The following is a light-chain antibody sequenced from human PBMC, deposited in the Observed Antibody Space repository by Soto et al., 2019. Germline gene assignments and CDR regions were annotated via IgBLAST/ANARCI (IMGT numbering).Light chain of an antibody. V-gene: IGKV3-15*01. Sequence: EIVLTQSPGTLSLSPGERATLSCRASQSVSSNVAWYQQKPGQAPRLLIYSVSTRATGIPARFSGSGSGTEFTLTINSLQSEDFAIYYCQQYNKWPPWTFGQGTKVDIK. J-gene: IGKJ1*01. CDR1: QSVSSN. CDR2: SVS. CDR3: QQYNKWPPWT.